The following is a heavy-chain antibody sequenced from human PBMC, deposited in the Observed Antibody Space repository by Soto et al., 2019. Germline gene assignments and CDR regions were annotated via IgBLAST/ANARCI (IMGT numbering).Heavy chain of an antibody. J-gene: IGHJ5*02. CDR2: IIPILGIA. CDR1: GGTFSSYA. V-gene: IGHV1-69*04. CDR3: ARDVVGATLAYNWFDP. D-gene: IGHD1-26*01. Sequence: ASVKVSCKASGGTFSSYAISWVRQAPGQGLEWMGRIIPILGIANYAQKFQGRVTITADKSTSTAYMELSSLRSEDTAVYYCARDVVGATLAYNWFDPWGEGTLVTVSS.